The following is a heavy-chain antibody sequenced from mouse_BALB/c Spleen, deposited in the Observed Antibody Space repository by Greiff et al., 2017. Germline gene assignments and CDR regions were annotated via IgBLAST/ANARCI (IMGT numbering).Heavy chain of an antibody. Sequence: DVKLVESGGGLVKLGGSLKLSCAASGFTFSSYYMSWVRQTPEKRLELVAAINSNGGSTYYPDTVKGRFTISRDNPKNTLFLQMTSLRSEDTAMYYCARSGDGNYWYFDVWGAGTTVTVSS. J-gene: IGHJ1*01. D-gene: IGHD2-1*01. CDR2: INSNGGST. CDR3: ARSGDGNYWYFDV. CDR1: GFTFSSYY. V-gene: IGHV5-6-2*01.